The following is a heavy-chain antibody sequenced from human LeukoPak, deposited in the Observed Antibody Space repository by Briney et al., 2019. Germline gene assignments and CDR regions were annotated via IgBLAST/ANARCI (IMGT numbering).Heavy chain of an antibody. CDR1: GFTFSHAW. Sequence: KPGGSLRLSCAASGFTFSHAWMSWLRQAPGKGLEWVGRIKSKTDGGTTDFAAPVKGRFTISRDDSEDTLFLQMNSLKTEDTAVYYCTTGTWIQLWLPDYWGQGTLVTVSS. J-gene: IGHJ4*02. V-gene: IGHV3-15*01. CDR3: TTGTWIQLWLPDY. D-gene: IGHD5-18*01. CDR2: IKSKTDGGTT.